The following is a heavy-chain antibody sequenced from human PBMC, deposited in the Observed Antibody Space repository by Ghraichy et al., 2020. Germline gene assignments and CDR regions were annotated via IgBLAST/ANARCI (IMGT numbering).Heavy chain of an antibody. J-gene: IGHJ2*01. D-gene: IGHD2-2*02. CDR1: GGSISNYY. CDR2: IYPSGNT. Sequence: SETLSFTCSVSGGSISNYYWSWIRQPPGKGLEWIGYIYPSGNTNFNPSLKSRVTMSVETSKNQFSLNLSSVTTADTAVYYCSRDRQYCSGTSCYRYFDLWGRGTLLTVSS. CDR3: SRDRQYCSGTSCYRYFDL. V-gene: IGHV4-59*01.